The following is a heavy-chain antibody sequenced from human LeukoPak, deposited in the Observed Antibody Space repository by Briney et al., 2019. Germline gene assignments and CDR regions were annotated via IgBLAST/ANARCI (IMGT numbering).Heavy chain of an antibody. V-gene: IGHV1-69*05. CDR2: IIPIFGTA. CDR1: GGTFSSYA. J-gene: IGHJ4*02. D-gene: IGHD6-13*01. Sequence: GASVKVSCKASGGTFSSYAISWVRQAPGQGLEWMGRIIPIFGTANYAQKFQGRVTITTDESTSTAYMKLSSLRSEDTAVYYCARHYWAAAAYWGQGTLVTVSS. CDR3: ARHYWAAAAY.